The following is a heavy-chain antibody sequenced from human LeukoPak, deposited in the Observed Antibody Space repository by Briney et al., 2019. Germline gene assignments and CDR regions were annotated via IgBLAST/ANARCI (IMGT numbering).Heavy chain of an antibody. CDR3: VSELYFSDSSGL. CDR1: GFSFSTYS. V-gene: IGHV3-21*03. D-gene: IGHD3-22*01. CDR2: ITRSSSSI. Sequence: GGSLRLSCAASGFSFSTYSMSWVRQAPGKGLEWVSAITRSSSSIYYADSVKGRFTTSRDNAKKSVYLQMNSLRAEDTAVYYCVSELYFSDSSGLWGPGTMVTVSS. J-gene: IGHJ3*01.